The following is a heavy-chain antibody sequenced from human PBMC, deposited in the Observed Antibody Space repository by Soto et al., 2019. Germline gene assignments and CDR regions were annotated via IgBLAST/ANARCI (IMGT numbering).Heavy chain of an antibody. J-gene: IGHJ6*02. V-gene: IGHV3-23*01. CDR2: ISGSADST. CDR1: GLTFRNYA. CDR3: AKEGGGGNYYYYGMDV. Sequence: EVQLLESGGGLVQPGGSLRLSCAASGLTFRNYAMSWVRQAPWKGLEWVSGISGSADSTFSADSVKGRFTISRDNSKNTLYLQMNSLRAEDTAVYYCAKEGGGGNYYYYGMDVWGQGTTVTVSS. D-gene: IGHD2-15*01.